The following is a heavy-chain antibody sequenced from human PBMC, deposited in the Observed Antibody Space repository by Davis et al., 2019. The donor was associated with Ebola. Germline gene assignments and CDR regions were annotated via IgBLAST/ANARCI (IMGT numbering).Heavy chain of an antibody. D-gene: IGHD6-13*01. CDR3: ARKYSSRRHPYYYGMDV. CDR2: ISGSGGST. Sequence: GESLKISCAASGFTFSSYAMSWVRQAPGKGLEWVSVISGSGGSTYYADSVKGRFTISRDNAKKSLYLQMKSLRAEDTAVYYCARKYSSRRHPYYYGMDVWGQGTTVTVSS. J-gene: IGHJ6*02. V-gene: IGHV3-23*01. CDR1: GFTFSSYA.